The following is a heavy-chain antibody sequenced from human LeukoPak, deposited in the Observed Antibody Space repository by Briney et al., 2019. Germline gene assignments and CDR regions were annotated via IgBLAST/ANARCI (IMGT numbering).Heavy chain of an antibody. J-gene: IGHJ4*02. CDR2: ITGDGSTT. CDR3: ARNPYSFALDY. V-gene: IGHV3-74*01. CDR1: GFTFSSYW. Sequence: PGGSLRLSCAASGFTFSSYWMHWVRQAPGKGLVWVSRITGDGSTTNYADSVKGRVTISRDNAKNTLYLQMNSLRAEDTAVYYCARNPYSFALDYWGQGTLVTVSS. D-gene: IGHD5-18*01.